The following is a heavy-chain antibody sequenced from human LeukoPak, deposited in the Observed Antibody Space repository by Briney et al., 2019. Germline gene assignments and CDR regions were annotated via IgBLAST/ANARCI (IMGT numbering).Heavy chain of an antibody. J-gene: IGHJ4*02. D-gene: IGHD4-17*01. CDR3: ARARSAGLRLYYFNS. Sequence: GGSLRLSCAASGFTFSNYAMNWVRQAPGQGLEWVSIITGSGTGTYFAGSVKGRFTISRDNSKDMLYLQTNYLRAEDTAVYYCARARSAGLRLYYFNSWGQGTLVTVSS. V-gene: IGHV3-23*01. CDR1: GFTFSNYA. CDR2: ITGSGTGT.